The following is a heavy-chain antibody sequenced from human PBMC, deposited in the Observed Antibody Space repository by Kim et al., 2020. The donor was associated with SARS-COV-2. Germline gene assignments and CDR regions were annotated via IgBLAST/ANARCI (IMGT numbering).Heavy chain of an antibody. CDR3: ARHVRGYSYGHADY. V-gene: IGHV5-51*01. J-gene: IGHJ4*02. D-gene: IGHD5-18*01. Sequence: SPSFQGQVTISADKSISTAYLQWSSLKASDTAMYYCARHVRGYSYGHADYWGQGTLVTVSS.